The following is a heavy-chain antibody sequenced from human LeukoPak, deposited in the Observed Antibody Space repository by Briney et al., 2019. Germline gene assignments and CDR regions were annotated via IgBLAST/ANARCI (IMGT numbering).Heavy chain of an antibody. V-gene: IGHV3-23*01. Sequence: GGSLRLSCAASGFTFSSYTMSWVRQAPGKGLEWVSAISGSGGSSDYADSVKGHFTISRDNSKNTLYLQMNSLRADDTAVYYCAKDRQYGGSYQLYFDYWGQGTLVTVSS. J-gene: IGHJ4*02. CDR1: GFTFSSYT. CDR2: ISGSGGSS. D-gene: IGHD1-26*01. CDR3: AKDRQYGGSYQLYFDY.